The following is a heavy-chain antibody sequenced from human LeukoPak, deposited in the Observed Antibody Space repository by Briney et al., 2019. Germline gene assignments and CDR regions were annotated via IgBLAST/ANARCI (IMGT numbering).Heavy chain of an antibody. CDR2: ITSSSSYI. CDR1: GFTFSSYN. CDR3: AKGSGSGYGSGPFDY. J-gene: IGHJ4*02. D-gene: IGHD3-10*01. Sequence: GGSLRLSCAASGFTFSSYNMNWVRQAPGKGPEWVSSITSSSSYIYYADSVKGRFTISRDNAKNTVSLQMSSLRAEDTALYYCAKGSGSGYGSGPFDYWGQGTLVTVSS. V-gene: IGHV3-21*04.